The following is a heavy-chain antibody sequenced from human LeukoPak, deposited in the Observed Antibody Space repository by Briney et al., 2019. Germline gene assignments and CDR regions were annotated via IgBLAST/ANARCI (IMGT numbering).Heavy chain of an antibody. V-gene: IGHV3-66*03. Sequence: GGSLRLSCAASGFTVSSYYMSWVRQAPGKGLEWVSIIYSSGSTYYADSVKGRFTISRDNSKNTLYLQMNSLRAEDTAVYYCARSGGLQKFDYWGQGTLVTVSS. CDR3: ARSGGLQKFDY. J-gene: IGHJ4*02. D-gene: IGHD4-11*01. CDR1: GFTVSSYY. CDR2: IYSSGST.